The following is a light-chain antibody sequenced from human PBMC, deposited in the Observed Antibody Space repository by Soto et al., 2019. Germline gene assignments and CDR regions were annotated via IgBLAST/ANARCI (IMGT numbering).Light chain of an antibody. CDR3: QQYGSSGT. CDR2: GAS. Sequence: EIELTQSLASLSLSPGERATLSCRASQSVSYYLAWYQQKPGQAPRLLIYGASNRATGIPDRFSGSGSGTDFTLTISRLEPEDFAVYYCQQYGSSGTFGQGTKVDIK. CDR1: QSVSYY. J-gene: IGKJ1*01. V-gene: IGKV3-20*01.